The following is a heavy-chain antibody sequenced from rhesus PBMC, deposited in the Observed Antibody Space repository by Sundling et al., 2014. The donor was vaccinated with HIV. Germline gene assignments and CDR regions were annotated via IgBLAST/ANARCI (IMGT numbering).Heavy chain of an antibody. CDR1: GTSISSNY. J-gene: IGHJ5-1*01. V-gene: IGHV4-147*01. CDR3: ARLEFVVVVPAPDV. D-gene: IGHD2-39*02. CDR2: IFGSTGTT. Sequence: QVQLQESGPGLVKPSETLSLTCAVSGTSISSNYWSWIRQSPGKGLEWIGRIFGSTGTTSYNPSLTSRVTISMDASENQFSLRLTSLTAADTAVYYCARLEFVVVVPAPDVWGPGVLVTVSS.